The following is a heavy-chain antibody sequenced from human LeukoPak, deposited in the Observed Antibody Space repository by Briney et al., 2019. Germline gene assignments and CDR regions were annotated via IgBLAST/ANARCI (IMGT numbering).Heavy chain of an antibody. CDR3: ARVGQQQLSGLVDY. J-gene: IGHJ4*02. Sequence: PSETLSLTCTVSDGSISSYYWSWIRQPPGKGLEWIGYIYYSGSTNYNPSLKSRVTISVDTSKNQFSLKLSSVTAADTAVYYCARVGQQQLSGLVDYWGQGTLVTVSS. CDR1: DGSISSYY. CDR2: IYYSGST. V-gene: IGHV4-59*01. D-gene: IGHD6-13*01.